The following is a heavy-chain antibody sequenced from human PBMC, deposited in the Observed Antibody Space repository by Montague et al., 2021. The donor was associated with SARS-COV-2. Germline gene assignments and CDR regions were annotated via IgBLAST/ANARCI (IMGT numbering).Heavy chain of an antibody. D-gene: IGHD2-2*01. CDR2: IYYSGSS. V-gene: IGHV4-39*01. CDR3: ARFAYRLLFIASYCGMDV. CDR1: GGSISSSSYY. Sequence: SETLSLTCTVSGGSISSSSYYWIWIRQPPGMGLVWIVSIYYSGSSYSTPSLQIPVTIAVDKSKNQFSLKLSSVTAAATAVYYCARFAYRLLFIASYCGMDVWGQRTMVTVSS. J-gene: IGHJ6*02.